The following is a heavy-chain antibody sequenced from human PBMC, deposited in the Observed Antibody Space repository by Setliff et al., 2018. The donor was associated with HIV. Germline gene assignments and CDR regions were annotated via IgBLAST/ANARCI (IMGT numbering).Heavy chain of an antibody. Sequence: PSETLSLTCAVAGESLSPYFWSWLRQTPGKGLEWIGEINHSGSSNYNPSLKSRVTLSVDTSKNQFSLKLKYVTAADTAVYYCARGNPLRWNAFAFDIWGQGTMVTVSS. V-gene: IGHV4-34*01. J-gene: IGHJ3*02. CDR3: ARGNPLRWNAFAFDI. CDR2: INHSGSS. CDR1: GESLSPYF. D-gene: IGHD3-16*01.